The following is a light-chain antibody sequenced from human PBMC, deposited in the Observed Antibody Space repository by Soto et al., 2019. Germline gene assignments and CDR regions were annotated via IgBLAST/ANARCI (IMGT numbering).Light chain of an antibody. V-gene: IGLV3-21*01. J-gene: IGLJ2*01. CDR3: QVWDISSAHVI. Sequence: SYELTQPPSVSVAPGQTARVACGGSNIGSKSVHWYQQKPGHAPVLVMYYDSDRPSGIPERFSGSNSGNTATLTISRVEAGDEADYYCQVWDISSAHVIFGGGTKLTVL. CDR2: YDS. CDR1: NIGSKS.